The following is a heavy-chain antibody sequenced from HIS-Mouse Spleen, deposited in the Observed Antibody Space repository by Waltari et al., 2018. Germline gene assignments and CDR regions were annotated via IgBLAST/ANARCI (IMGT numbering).Heavy chain of an antibody. D-gene: IGHD6-6*01. CDR1: GFTFSSYA. J-gene: IGHJ3*02. V-gene: IGHV3-30*04. CDR3: ARVYMILAARDAFDI. Sequence: QVQLVESGGGVVQPGRSLRLSCAASGFTFSSYAMHWVRQAPGKGLEWVAVISYDGSNKYYADSVKGRFTISRDNSKNTLYLQMNSLRAEDTAVYYCARVYMILAARDAFDIWGQGTMVTVSS. CDR2: ISYDGSNK.